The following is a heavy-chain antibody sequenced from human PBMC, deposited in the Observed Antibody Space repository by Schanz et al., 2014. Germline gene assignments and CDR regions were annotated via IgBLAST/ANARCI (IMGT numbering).Heavy chain of an antibody. CDR3: VRQLLWFGESGVDT. CDR2: IYNSGSA. D-gene: IGHD3-10*01. J-gene: IGHJ5*02. V-gene: IGHV4-39*01. CDR1: GGSIRRSTYY. Sequence: QLQLQESGPGLVKPSETLSLTCTVSGGSIRRSTYYWGWIRQPPGKGLEWVASIYNSGSAYYGPPRKRRFTIAGETSKNQFSRRLNSVTASDTAVYYCVRQLLWFGESGVDTWGQGTLVVVSS.